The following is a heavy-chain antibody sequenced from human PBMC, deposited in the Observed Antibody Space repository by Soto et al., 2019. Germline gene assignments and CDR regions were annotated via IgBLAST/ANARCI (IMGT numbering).Heavy chain of an antibody. CDR2: ISYDGINA. D-gene: IGHD2-2*01. CDR1: GFNFRTFT. Sequence: QIHLVESGGGVVQPGRSLRLSCACSGFNFRTFTMHWVRQAPGKGLEWVGGISYDGINAYYADSVKGRFAISRDNSKNTVSLQINSLRPADTAAYYCAKDGVNYASLSPVDYWGQGTLVTVSS. J-gene: IGHJ4*02. CDR3: AKDGVNYASLSPVDY. V-gene: IGHV3-30*09.